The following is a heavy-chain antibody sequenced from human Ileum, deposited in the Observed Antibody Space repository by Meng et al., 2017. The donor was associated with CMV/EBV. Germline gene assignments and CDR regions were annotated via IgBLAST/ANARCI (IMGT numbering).Heavy chain of an antibody. J-gene: IGHJ4*02. D-gene: IGHD2-21*02. CDR1: GDILNKLIYY. CDR3: ARRRIRDGYHFFDY. V-gene: IGHV4-39*01. CDR2: VYYSGST. Sequence: VSGDILNKLIYYWAWIRQPPEKGLEWIGNVYYSGSTYLNPSLKSRLALSIDTSKNQFSLRLSSVTAADTAVYYCARRRIRDGYHFFDYWGQGVLVTVSS.